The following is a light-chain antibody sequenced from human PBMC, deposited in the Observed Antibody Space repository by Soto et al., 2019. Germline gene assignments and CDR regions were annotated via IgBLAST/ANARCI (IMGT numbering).Light chain of an antibody. Sequence: EIVMTQSPATLSVSPGERATLSCRASQSVSSNLAWYQQKPGQAPRLIIYGASTGATGIPARFSGSGSGTEFSLTINSLQSEDFAVYYCHQYNDWPLTFGQGTKV. CDR1: QSVSSN. CDR2: GAS. CDR3: HQYNDWPLT. V-gene: IGKV3-15*01. J-gene: IGKJ1*01.